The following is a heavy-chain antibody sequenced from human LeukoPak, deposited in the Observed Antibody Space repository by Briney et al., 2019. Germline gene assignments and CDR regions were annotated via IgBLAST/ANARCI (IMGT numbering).Heavy chain of an antibody. CDR3: VASKDIVVPDIDY. Sequence: QPGGSLRLSCAASGFTFSNYAISWVRQAPGKGLEWVSGISGRGGSTYHADSVKGRFTISRDNSKNTVYLQMNSLRAEDTAVYYCVASKDIVVPDIDYWGQGTLVTVSS. J-gene: IGHJ4*02. V-gene: IGHV3-23*01. CDR1: GFTFSNYA. CDR2: ISGRGGST. D-gene: IGHD2-15*01.